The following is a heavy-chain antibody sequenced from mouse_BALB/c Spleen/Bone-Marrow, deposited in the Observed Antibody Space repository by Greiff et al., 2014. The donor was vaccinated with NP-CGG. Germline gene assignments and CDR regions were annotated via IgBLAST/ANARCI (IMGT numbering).Heavy chain of an antibody. D-gene: IGHD3-3*01. J-gene: IGHJ2*02. V-gene: IGHV1-19*01. Sequence: VQLQQSGPELVKPGASVKMSCKASGYTFTDYYMDWVKQSHGESFEWIGRVNPYNGDTSYNQKFKGKASLTVDKSSSSAYMELNSLTSEDSAVYYCAREGGRRDYWGRGTSLTVSS. CDR2: VNPYNGDT. CDR3: AREGGRRDY. CDR1: GYTFTDYY.